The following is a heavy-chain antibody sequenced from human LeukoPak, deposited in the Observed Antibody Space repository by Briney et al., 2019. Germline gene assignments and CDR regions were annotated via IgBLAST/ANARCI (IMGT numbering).Heavy chain of an antibody. CDR2: ISWNSGSI. CDR3: AKGQLDYYYGMDV. CDR1: GFTFDNYA. D-gene: IGHD6-6*01. V-gene: IGHV3-9*01. Sequence: GRSLRLFCAASGFTFDNYAMHWVRQAPGKGLEWVPGISWNSGSIGYADSVKGRFTISRDNDKNSLYLQMNSLRAEDTALYYCAKGQLDYYYGMDVWGQGTTVTVSS. J-gene: IGHJ6*02.